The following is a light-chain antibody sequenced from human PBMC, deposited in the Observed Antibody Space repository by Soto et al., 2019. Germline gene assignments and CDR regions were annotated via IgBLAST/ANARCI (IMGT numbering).Light chain of an antibody. V-gene: IGKV1D-13*01. CDR3: QQFNDYPLT. J-gene: IGKJ4*01. CDR2: DVS. CDR1: QGISSA. Sequence: AIQLTQSPSSLSASVGDRVTITCRASQGISSALVWYQQKPGKAHKVVIYDVSILESGVPSRFSGSGFGKDFTLSISSLQPEDFATYYCQQFNDYPLTFGGGTKVEIK.